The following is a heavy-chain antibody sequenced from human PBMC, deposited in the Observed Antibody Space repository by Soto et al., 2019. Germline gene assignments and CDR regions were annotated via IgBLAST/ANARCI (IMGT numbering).Heavy chain of an antibody. CDR3: ARSSPYIVVRKPTGNQDYYGMDV. D-gene: IGHD2-2*01. V-gene: IGHV1-69*01. CDR1: GGTFSNYT. CDR2: IIPVFGTT. Sequence: QVQLVQSGAEVKKPGSSVKVFCKASGGTFSNYTISWVRQAPGQGLEWMGGIIPVFGTTDYEQKFQGRVTITADGSTSTAYMKLSSLRSGDTAVYYCARSSPYIVVRKPTGNQDYYGMDVWGQGTTVTVSS. J-gene: IGHJ6*02.